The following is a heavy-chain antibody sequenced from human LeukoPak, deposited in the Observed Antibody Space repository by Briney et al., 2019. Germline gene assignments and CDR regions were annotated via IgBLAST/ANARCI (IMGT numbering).Heavy chain of an antibody. J-gene: IGHJ5*02. CDR3: ARDRPAGKSIAMIRGVTRRGWFDP. V-gene: IGHV3-23*01. CDR2: ISASGGNT. CDR1: GFTFRSFA. D-gene: IGHD3-10*01. Sequence: GGSLRLSCAAFGFTFRSFAMTWVRQAPGKGLEWVSGISASGGNTYYADSVKGRFTISRDNSKNTLFLQMNSLRGDDTAVYFCARDRPAGKSIAMIRGVTRRGWFDPWGQGTLVTVSS.